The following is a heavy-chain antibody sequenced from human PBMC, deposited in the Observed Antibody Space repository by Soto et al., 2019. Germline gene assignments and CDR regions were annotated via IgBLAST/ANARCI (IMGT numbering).Heavy chain of an antibody. CDR3: ARGPLHRYECDY. V-gene: IGHV4-61*01. CDR2: IYSDGST. J-gene: IGHJ4*02. CDR1: GVSVNSGTSY. Sequence: SETLSLTCTVSGVSVNSGTSYWNWIRQPPGKGLEWIAYIYSDGSTNFNPSLRSRVTLSVDTSKNQFSLKLSSVTAADTAVYYCARGPLHRYECDYWGQGALVTVSS. D-gene: IGHD2-2*01.